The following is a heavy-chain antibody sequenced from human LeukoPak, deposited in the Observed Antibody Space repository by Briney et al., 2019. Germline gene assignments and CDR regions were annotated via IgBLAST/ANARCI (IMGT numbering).Heavy chain of an antibody. D-gene: IGHD4-17*01. Sequence: GGSLRLSCAASGFTFSSYSMNWVRQAPGKGLEWVSSISSSSSYIYYADSVKGRFTISRDNSKNTLYLQMNSLRAEDTAVYYCASTYGDYSPFDYWGQGTLVTVSS. CDR3: ASTYGDYSPFDY. CDR2: ISSSSSYI. J-gene: IGHJ4*02. CDR1: GFTFSSYS. V-gene: IGHV3-21*01.